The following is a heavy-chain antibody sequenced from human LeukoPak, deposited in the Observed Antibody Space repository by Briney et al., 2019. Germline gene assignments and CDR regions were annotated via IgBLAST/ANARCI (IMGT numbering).Heavy chain of an antibody. CDR3: ATNSNTGGRGNFFDS. CDR1: GDTFSNYE. J-gene: IGHJ4*02. Sequence: SVKVSSTASGDTFSNYEINWLRQAPGQGLERLGGIIPLYGTSNYAQRFQDRVTMTADISTTTAYMEMTSLISEDTAVYYCATNSNTGGRGNFFDSWGQGSLVTVTT. CDR2: IIPLYGTS. V-gene: IGHV1-69*06. D-gene: IGHD4-23*01.